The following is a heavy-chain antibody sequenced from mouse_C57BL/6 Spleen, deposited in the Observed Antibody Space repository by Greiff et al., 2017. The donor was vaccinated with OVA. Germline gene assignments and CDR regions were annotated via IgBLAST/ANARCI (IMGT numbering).Heavy chain of an antibody. CDR2: IRNKANGYTT. Sequence: EVQGVESGGGLVQPGGSLSLSCAASGFTFTDYYMSWVRQPPGKALEWLGFIRNKANGYTTEYSASVKGRFTISRDNSQSILYLQMNALRAEDSATYYCARSSYDYDPFDYWGQGTTLTVSS. J-gene: IGHJ2*01. D-gene: IGHD2-4*01. V-gene: IGHV7-3*01. CDR3: ARSSYDYDPFDY. CDR1: GFTFTDYY.